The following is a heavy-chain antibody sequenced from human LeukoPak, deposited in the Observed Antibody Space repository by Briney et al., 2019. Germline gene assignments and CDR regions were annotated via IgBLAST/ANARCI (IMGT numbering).Heavy chain of an antibody. CDR2: IYYSGST. J-gene: IGHJ6*03. CDR1: GGSISSSSYY. V-gene: IGHV4-39*07. Sequence: SETLSLTCTVSGGSISSSSYYWGWIRQPPGKGLEWIESIYYSGSTYYNPARKSRLTIRVDTAKNQFSLKLSYGAAADTAVYYCARTRVTTHLYYYYMDVWGKGTTVTVSS. D-gene: IGHD4-17*01. CDR3: ARTRVTTHLYYYYMDV.